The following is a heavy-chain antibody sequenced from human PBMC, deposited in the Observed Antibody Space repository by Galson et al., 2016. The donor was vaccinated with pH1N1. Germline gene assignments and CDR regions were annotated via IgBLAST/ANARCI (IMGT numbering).Heavy chain of an antibody. J-gene: IGHJ4*02. V-gene: IGHV2-5*02. CDR2: FYWDGDQ. CDR3: AHRRRGSGTPGIYDY. Sequence: PALVKPTQTLTLTCTFSGFSLTNSGVAVGWIRQPPGKALEWLALFYWDGDQRSSPSLKSRLTITKDTPKNQVVLTVTNVDPVDTATYYCAHRRRGSGTPGIYDYWGQGTLVTVSS. CDR1: GFSLTNSGVA. D-gene: IGHD3-10*01.